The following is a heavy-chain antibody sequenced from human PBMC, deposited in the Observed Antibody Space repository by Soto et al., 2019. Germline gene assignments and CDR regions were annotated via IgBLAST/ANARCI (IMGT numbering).Heavy chain of an antibody. CDR2: ISYDGSNK. CDR1: GFTFSSYG. Sequence: QVQLVESGGGVVQPGRSLRLSCAASGFTFSSYGMHWVRQAPGKGLEWVAVISYDGSNKYYADSVKGRFTISRDNSKNTLYLQMNSLRAEDTAVYYCAKGYSSSWTPYYFDYWGQGPLVTVAS. D-gene: IGHD6-13*01. CDR3: AKGYSSSWTPYYFDY. J-gene: IGHJ4*02. V-gene: IGHV3-30*18.